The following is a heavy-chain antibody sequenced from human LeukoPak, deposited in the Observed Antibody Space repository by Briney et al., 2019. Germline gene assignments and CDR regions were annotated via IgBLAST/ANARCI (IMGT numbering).Heavy chain of an antibody. V-gene: IGHV4-39*01. CDR2: FYYSGTT. J-gene: IGHJ4*02. Sequence: PSETLSLTCTVSGGPISRNSYYWGWIRQSPGKGLEWVATFYYSGTTFKNPSLKSRVTISVDPSQNQFSLNLKSVTAADTAVYFCAKGRSPKAPFDCWGQGTLVTVSS. CDR1: GGPISRNSYY. CDR3: AKGRSPKAPFDC.